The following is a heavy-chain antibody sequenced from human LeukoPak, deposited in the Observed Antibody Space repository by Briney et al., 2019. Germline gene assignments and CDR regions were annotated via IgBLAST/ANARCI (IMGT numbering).Heavy chain of an antibody. V-gene: IGHV3-21*01. Sequence: PGRSLRLSCAASGFTFSSYGMHWVRQAPGKGLEWVSSISSSSSYIYYADSVKGRFTISRDNAKNSLYLQMNSLRAEDTAVYYCARRGYDFWSGYEGNWFDPWGQGTLVTVSS. J-gene: IGHJ5*02. CDR3: ARRGYDFWSGYEGNWFDP. D-gene: IGHD3-3*01. CDR2: ISSSSSYI. CDR1: GFTFSSYG.